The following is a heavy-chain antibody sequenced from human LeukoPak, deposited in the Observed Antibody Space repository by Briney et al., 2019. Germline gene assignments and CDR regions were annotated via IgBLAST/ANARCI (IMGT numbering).Heavy chain of an antibody. D-gene: IGHD1-26*01. V-gene: IGHV3-48*01. Sequence: GGSLRLSCAASGFTFGSYSMNWVRQAPGKGLEWVSFISSLSGTREYADSVKGRFTISRDNAKNSLYLQMNSLRAEDTAVYYCARDQGGSYSYWGQGTLVTVSS. CDR3: ARDQGGSYSY. J-gene: IGHJ4*02. CDR1: GFTFGSYS. CDR2: ISSLSGTR.